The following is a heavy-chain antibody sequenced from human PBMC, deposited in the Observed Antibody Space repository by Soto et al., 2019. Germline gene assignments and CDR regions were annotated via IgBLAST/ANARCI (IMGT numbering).Heavy chain of an antibody. Sequence: ASVKVSCKASGGTFSTYAINWVRQAPGQGLEWMGRIIPILGTTNYAQKFQGRVTITADKSTSTAYMELSSLRSEDTAVYYTVLQPDFWSGQDAFDIWGQGTMVTVSS. CDR1: GGTFSTYA. D-gene: IGHD3-3*01. CDR3: VLQPDFWSGQDAFDI. J-gene: IGHJ3*02. CDR2: IIPILGTT. V-gene: IGHV1-69*04.